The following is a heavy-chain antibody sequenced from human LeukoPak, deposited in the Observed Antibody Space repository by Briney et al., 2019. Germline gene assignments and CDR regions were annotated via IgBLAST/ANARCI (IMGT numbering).Heavy chain of an antibody. CDR1: GRSMNSYY. Sequence: PSETLSLTCTVSGRSMNSYYWSCIRQPPGKGLEWIGYIHYSGSTNYNPSLKSRVTISVDTSSNLFSLRLTSLTAADTAVYYCVRQDSWSYDPWGPGTLVTVSS. D-gene: IGHD1-26*01. CDR3: VRQDSWSYDP. J-gene: IGHJ5*02. V-gene: IGHV4-59*08. CDR2: IHYSGST.